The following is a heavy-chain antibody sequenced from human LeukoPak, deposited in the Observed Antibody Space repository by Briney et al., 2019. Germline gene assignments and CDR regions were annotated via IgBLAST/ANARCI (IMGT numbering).Heavy chain of an antibody. CDR1: GYTFTGYY. V-gene: IGHV1-8*02. CDR3: ARAGYCSSTSCYRGHYYYYYYMDV. Sequence: ASVKVSCKASGYTFTGYYMHWVRQAPGQGLEWMGWMNPNSGNTGYAQKFQGRVTMTRNTSISTAYMELSSLRSEDTAVYYCARAGYCSSTSCYRGHYYYYYYMDVWGKGTTVTVSS. CDR2: MNPNSGNT. D-gene: IGHD2-2*03. J-gene: IGHJ6*03.